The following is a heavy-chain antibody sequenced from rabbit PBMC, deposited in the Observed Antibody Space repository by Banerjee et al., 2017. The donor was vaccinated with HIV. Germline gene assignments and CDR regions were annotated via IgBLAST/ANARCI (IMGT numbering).Heavy chain of an antibody. CDR1: GFTLSSSYY. D-gene: IGHD2-1*01. Sequence: QEQLVESGGGLVQPEGSLTLSCKASGFTLSSSYYMCWVRQAPGKGLEWIGCIYAGTSGSTYAASWAKGRFTISKTSSTTVTLQMTSLTAADMATYFCARGDGGATRLDLWGPGTLVTVS. V-gene: IGHV1S45*01. CDR2: IYAGTSGST. CDR3: ARGDGGATRLDL. J-gene: IGHJ3*01.